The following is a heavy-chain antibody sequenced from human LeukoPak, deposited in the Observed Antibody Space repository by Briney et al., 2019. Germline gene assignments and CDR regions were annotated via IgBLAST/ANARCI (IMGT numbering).Heavy chain of an antibody. D-gene: IGHD6-19*01. CDR1: GFTFSSYA. CDR3: ARPVYSSGWYYFDY. J-gene: IGHJ4*02. V-gene: IGHV3-23*01. CDR2: ISGSGGST. Sequence: PGGSLRLSCAASGFTFSSYAMSWVRQAPGKGLEWVSAISGSGGSTYYADSVKGRFTISRDNSKNTLYLQMNSLRAEDTAVYYCARPVYSSGWYYFDYWGQGALVTVSS.